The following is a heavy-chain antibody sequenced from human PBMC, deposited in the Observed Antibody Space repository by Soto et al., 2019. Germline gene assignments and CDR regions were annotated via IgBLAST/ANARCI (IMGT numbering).Heavy chain of an antibody. CDR2: IYFSGNT. D-gene: IGHD4-4*01. CDR1: GGSISSSSYY. V-gene: IGHV4-39*01. Sequence: ASETLSLTCTVSGGSISSSSYYWGWIRQPPGKGLEWIGSIYFSGNTYYNPSLKSRVTISVDTSKNQFSLKLSSVTAADTAVYYCAKQRDGNSFRYFDYWGKGTLVTVSS. J-gene: IGHJ4*02. CDR3: AKQRDGNSFRYFDY.